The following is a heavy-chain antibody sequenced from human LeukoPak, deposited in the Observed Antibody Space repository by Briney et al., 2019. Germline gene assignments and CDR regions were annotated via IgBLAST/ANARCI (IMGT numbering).Heavy chain of an antibody. CDR2: ISSSGSTI. V-gene: IGHV3-48*03. Sequence: GGSLRLSCATSGFTFSSYEMNWVRQAPGKGLEWISYISSSGSTIFYADSVKGRFTISRDNAKNSLFLQMNSLRAEDTAVYYCARAHYYDSSAFDYWGQGTLVTVSS. J-gene: IGHJ4*02. CDR1: GFTFSSYE. D-gene: IGHD3-22*01. CDR3: ARAHYYDSSAFDY.